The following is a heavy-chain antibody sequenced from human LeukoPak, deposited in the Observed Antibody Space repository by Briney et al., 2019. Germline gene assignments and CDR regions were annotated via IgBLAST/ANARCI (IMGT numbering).Heavy chain of an antibody. Sequence: ASVKVSCKASGYTFTSYDINWVRQATGQGLEWMGWMNPNSGNTGYAQKFQGRITITRNTSIRTAYMELSSLRSEDTAMYYCARVGYNYDSSGYYPSLEHYFDYWGQGALLTVSS. J-gene: IGHJ4*02. V-gene: IGHV1-8*03. D-gene: IGHD3-22*01. CDR3: ARVGYNYDSSGYYPSLEHYFDY. CDR2: MNPNSGNT. CDR1: GYTFTSYD.